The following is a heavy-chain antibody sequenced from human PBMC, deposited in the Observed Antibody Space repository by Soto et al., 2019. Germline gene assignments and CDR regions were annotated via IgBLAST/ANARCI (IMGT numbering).Heavy chain of an antibody. CDR1: GGSISNHY. Sequence: QVQLQESGPGLVKPSETLSLTCTVSGGSISNHYWSWIRQPPGKGLEWIGYIYYNGNTNYNPSLKFRVTMSVDTSKNPSSLQLRSVTAADTGVYYRARSNWYTEYWGQGTLVTVSS. CDR3: ARSNWYTEY. V-gene: IGHV4-59*11. CDR2: IYYNGNT. J-gene: IGHJ4*01. D-gene: IGHD7-27*01.